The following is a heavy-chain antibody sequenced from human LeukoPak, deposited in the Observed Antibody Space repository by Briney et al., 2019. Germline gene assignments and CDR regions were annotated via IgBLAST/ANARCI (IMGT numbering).Heavy chain of an antibody. Sequence: ASVKVSCKASGYTFTSYYMHWVRQAPGQGLEWMGIINPSGGSTSYAQKFQGRVTMTRDTSTSTVYMELSSLRSEDTAVYYCASNRGDIVLLPAAIQPKGQPSDYWGQGTLVTVSS. V-gene: IGHV1-46*01. J-gene: IGHJ4*02. CDR1: GYTFTSYY. D-gene: IGHD2-2*01. CDR3: ASNRGDIVLLPAAIQPKGQPSDY. CDR2: INPSGGST.